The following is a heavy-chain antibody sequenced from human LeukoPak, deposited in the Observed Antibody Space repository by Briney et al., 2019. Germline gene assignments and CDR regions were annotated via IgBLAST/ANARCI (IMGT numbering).Heavy chain of an antibody. V-gene: IGHV3-23*01. CDR2: ISGSTGST. CDR3: AKDDHGGSGWRDYFDY. D-gene: IGHD6-19*01. J-gene: IGHJ4*02. CDR1: GFTLSTYA. Sequence: PRGSLRLSCAASGFTLSTYAMSWVRQAAGPGLEGVSAISGSTGSTYYADSVKGRFTISRDNSKSTLYLQMNSLRAEDTAVYYCAKDDHGGSGWRDYFDYWGQGTLVTVSS.